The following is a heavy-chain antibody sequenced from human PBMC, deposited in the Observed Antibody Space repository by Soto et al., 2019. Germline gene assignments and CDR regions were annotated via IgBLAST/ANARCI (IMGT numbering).Heavy chain of an antibody. CDR2: TSYEGSKK. V-gene: IGHV3-30*03. CDR3: ARDRGGAVAGTGGYYYYGMDV. D-gene: IGHD6-19*01. CDR1: GFTFSTYA. J-gene: IGHJ6*02. Sequence: QMQLVESGGGVVQPGRSLRLSCAASGFTFSTYAMHWVRQAPGKGLEWVALTSYEGSKKYYVDSVKGRFTISRDNAKNSLYLQMNSLRAEDTAVYYCARDRGGAVAGTGGYYYYGMDVWGQGTTVTVSS.